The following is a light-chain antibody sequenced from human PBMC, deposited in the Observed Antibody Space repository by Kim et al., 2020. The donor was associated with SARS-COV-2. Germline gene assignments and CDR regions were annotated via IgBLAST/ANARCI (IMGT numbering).Light chain of an antibody. V-gene: IGKV3-15*01. CDR2: GAS. Sequence: SPGERATLSCRASQSLSSSLAWYQQKPGQAPRLLIYGASTRAPGIPARFSGSGSGTEFTLTISSLQSEDFAVYYCQQFHNWPLYSFGQGTKLEI. CDR1: QSLSSS. CDR3: QQFHNWPLYS. J-gene: IGKJ2*03.